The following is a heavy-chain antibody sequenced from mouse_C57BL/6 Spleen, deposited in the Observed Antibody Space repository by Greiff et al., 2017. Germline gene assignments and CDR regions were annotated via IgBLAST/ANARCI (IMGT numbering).Heavy chain of an antibody. D-gene: IGHD2-4*01. CDR3: ARWGIPYDSFAY. V-gene: IGHV1-22*01. Sequence: EVQLVESGPELVKPGASVKMSCKASGYTFTDYNMHWVKQSHGKSLEWIGYINPNNGGTSYNQKFKGKATLTVNKSSSTAYMELRSLTSEDSAVYYCARWGIPYDSFAYWGQGTLVTVSA. J-gene: IGHJ3*01. CDR1: GYTFTDYN. CDR2: INPNNGGT.